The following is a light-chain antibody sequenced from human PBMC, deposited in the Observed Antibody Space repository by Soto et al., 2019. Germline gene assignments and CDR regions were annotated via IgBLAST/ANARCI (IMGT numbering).Light chain of an antibody. CDR3: QQRSNWPLLT. V-gene: IGKV3-11*01. CDR2: GSS. CDR1: HGISSH. Sequence: VLTQSPATLSVSPGERATLSCRASHGISSHLAWYQQKPGQPPRLLMYGSSIRATGIPARFSGSGSGTDFTLTISSLEPEDFAVYYCQQRSNWPLLTFGGGTKVDIK. J-gene: IGKJ4*01.